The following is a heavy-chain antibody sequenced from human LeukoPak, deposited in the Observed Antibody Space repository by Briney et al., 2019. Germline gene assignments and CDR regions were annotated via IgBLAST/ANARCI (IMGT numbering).Heavy chain of an antibody. J-gene: IGHJ6*02. Sequence: SETLSLTCTVSGGSISSYYWSWIRQPPGKGLEWIGYIYYSGSTNYNPSLKSRVTISVDTSKNQFSLKLSSVTAADTAVYYCARGVVPAAIRPYYYYGMDVWGQGTTVTVSS. V-gene: IGHV4-59*12. CDR2: IYYSGST. CDR3: ARGVVPAAIRPYYYYGMDV. CDR1: GGSISSYY. D-gene: IGHD2-2*02.